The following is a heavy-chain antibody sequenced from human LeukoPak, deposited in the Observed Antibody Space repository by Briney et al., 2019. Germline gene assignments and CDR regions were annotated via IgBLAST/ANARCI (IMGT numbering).Heavy chain of an antibody. D-gene: IGHD6-6*01. Sequence: PSGSLSLTCAVSGDSIRSSNWWSWVRQPPGKGLEWIGEIYHTGSTNYNPSLKSRVTISLDKPRNQFSLKLTSVTAADTAVYYCARDRIAAWLDPWGQGTLVIVSS. J-gene: IGHJ5*02. CDR2: IYHTGST. CDR1: GDSIRSSNW. CDR3: ARDRIAAWLDP. V-gene: IGHV4-4*02.